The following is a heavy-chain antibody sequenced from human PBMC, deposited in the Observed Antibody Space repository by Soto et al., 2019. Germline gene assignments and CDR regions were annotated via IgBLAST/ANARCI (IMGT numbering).Heavy chain of an antibody. CDR3: ATQILVIRDF. D-gene: IGHD3-9*01. J-gene: IGHJ4*02. Sequence: QVQLVQSGGGVVQPGRSLRLSCAASGFSLSSYGLQWVRQAPGRGLEWLAIVSYDGSQKYYADSVRGRFNISRDNSKNTLYLEMNSLTAGDTAVYYCATQILVIRDFWGQGTLVTVSS. CDR1: GFSLSSYG. CDR2: VSYDGSQK. V-gene: IGHV3-30-3*01.